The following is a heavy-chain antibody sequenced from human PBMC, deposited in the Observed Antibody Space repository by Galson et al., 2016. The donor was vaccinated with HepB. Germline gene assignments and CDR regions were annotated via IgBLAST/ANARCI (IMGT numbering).Heavy chain of an antibody. V-gene: IGHV3-23*01. CDR2: ISGSGGST. CDR3: AKDLVSGSYSPYYFDY. Sequence: SLRLSCAASGFSFSNSGMRWVRQAPGKGLEWVSAISGSGGSTYYADSVKGRFTISRDNSKNTLYLQMNSLRAEDTAVYYCAKDLVSGSYSPYYFDYWGQGTLVTVSS. CDR1: GFSFSNSG. J-gene: IGHJ4*02. D-gene: IGHD1-26*01.